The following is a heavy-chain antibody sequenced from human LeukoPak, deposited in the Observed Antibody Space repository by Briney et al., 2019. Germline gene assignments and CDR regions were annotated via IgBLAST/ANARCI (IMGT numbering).Heavy chain of an antibody. CDR3: ASGFLEWASFDY. CDR1: GGSISSSSYY. V-gene: IGHV4-39*07. J-gene: IGHJ4*02. D-gene: IGHD3-3*01. Sequence: SETLSLTCTVSGGSISSSSYYWGWIRQPPGKGLEWIGEINHSGSTNYNPSLKSRVTISVDTSKNQFSLKLSSVTAADTAVYYCASGFLEWASFDYWGQGTLVTVSS. CDR2: INHSGST.